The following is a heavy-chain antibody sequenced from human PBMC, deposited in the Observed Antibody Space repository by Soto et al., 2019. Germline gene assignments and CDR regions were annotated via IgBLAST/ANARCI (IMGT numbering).Heavy chain of an antibody. CDR2: IKQDGSEK. V-gene: IGHV3-7*01. D-gene: IGHD3-16*02. J-gene: IGHJ4*02. CDR3: ARNRYSDY. Sequence: ASGGDLVQPGGSLRLSCVASGFTFSSYWMTWVRQAPGKGLEWVANIKQDGSEKYYADSVKGRFTISRDNAKNSMYLQMNSLRAEDTALYYCARNRYSDYWGQGTLVTVSS. CDR1: GFTFSSYW.